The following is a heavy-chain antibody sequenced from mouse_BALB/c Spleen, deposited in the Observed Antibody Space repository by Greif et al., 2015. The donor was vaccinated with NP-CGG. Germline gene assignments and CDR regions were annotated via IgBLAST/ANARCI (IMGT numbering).Heavy chain of an antibody. D-gene: IGHD2-4*01. J-gene: IGHJ1*01. V-gene: IGHV14-3*02. CDR3: ARVITGYWYFDV. Sequence: EVQLQESGAELVKPGASVKLSCTASGFNIKDTYMHWVKQRPEQGLEWIGRIDPANGNTKYDPEFQGKATITADTSSNTAYLQLSSLTSEDTAVYYCARVITGYWYFDVWGAGTTVTVSS. CDR2: IDPANGNT. CDR1: GFNIKDTY.